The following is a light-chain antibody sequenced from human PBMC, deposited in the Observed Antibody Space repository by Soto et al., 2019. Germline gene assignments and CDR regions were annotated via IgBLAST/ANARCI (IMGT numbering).Light chain of an antibody. CDR1: SSDVGGYNY. J-gene: IGLJ3*02. Sequence: QSALTQPASMSGSPGQSITISCTGTSSDVGGYNYVSWFQQHPGKAPKLMIYEVSNRPSGVSNRFSGSKSGNTASLTISGLQAEDEADYYCSSYTVRSTLVFGGGTKLTVL. CDR2: EVS. V-gene: IGLV2-14*01. CDR3: SSYTVRSTLV.